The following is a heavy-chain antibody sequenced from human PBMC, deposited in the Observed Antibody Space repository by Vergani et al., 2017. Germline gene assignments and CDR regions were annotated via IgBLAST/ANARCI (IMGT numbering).Heavy chain of an antibody. J-gene: IGHJ4*02. Sequence: QVQLVQSGAEVKKPGSSVKVSCKASGGTFSSYAISWVRQAPGQGLEWMGRIIPIFGTANYAQKFTGRVTITADEATSTAYMELSSLRSEDTAVYYCATTYGSGSYSPVGDYWGQGTLVTVSS. CDR2: IIPIFGTA. D-gene: IGHD3-10*01. CDR3: ATTYGSGSYSPVGDY. V-gene: IGHV1-69*18. CDR1: GGTFSSYA.